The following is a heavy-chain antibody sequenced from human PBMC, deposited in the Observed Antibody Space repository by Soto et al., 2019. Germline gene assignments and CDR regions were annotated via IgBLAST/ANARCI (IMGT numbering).Heavy chain of an antibody. V-gene: IGHV1-2*02. CDR3: ARACNDSSGYCAFDI. D-gene: IGHD3-22*01. CDR1: GYTFTGYY. J-gene: IGHJ3*02. CDR2: INPNSGGT. Sequence: GXSVKVSCKASGYTFTGYYMHWVRQAPGQGLEWMGWINPNSGGTNYAQKFQGRVTMTRDTSISTAYMELSRLRSDDTAVYYFARACNDSSGYCAFDIWGQGTMVT.